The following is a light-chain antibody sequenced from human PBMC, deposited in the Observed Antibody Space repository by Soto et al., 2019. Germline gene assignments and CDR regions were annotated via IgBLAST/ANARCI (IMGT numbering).Light chain of an antibody. V-gene: IGKV3-15*01. CDR2: GAS. Sequence: EIVLTQSPVTLSVSPGERVTLSCRASQSVSSDLAWYQQKPGQAPRLLIYGASTRATGIPARFSGSGSGTEFTLTINSLQSEDFAVYYCQQYNNWPRTFGQGTKVDI. CDR3: QQYNNWPRT. CDR1: QSVSSD. J-gene: IGKJ1*01.